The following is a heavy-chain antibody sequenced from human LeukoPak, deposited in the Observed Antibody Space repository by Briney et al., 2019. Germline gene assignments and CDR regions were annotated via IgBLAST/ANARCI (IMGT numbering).Heavy chain of an antibody. V-gene: IGHV4-34*01. CDR2: INHSGST. J-gene: IGHJ5*01. Sequence: SETLSLTCAVYGGSFSGYYWSWIRQPPGKGLEWIGEINHSGSTNYSPSLKSRITISLDTSRNEFSLNLSSVTAADTAVYYCAKVGDRTSYYNGSGEGIDSSGQGTLVTASS. CDR1: GGSFSGYY. D-gene: IGHD3-10*01. CDR3: AKVGDRTSYYNGSGEGIDS.